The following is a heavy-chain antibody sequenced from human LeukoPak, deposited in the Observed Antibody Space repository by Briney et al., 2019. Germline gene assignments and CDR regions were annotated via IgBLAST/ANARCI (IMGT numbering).Heavy chain of an antibody. D-gene: IGHD5-24*01. CDR3: ARDDYRDGYMAWFDP. J-gene: IGHJ5*02. V-gene: IGHV3-7*01. Sequence: GGSLRLSCAASGFTFSSYWMSWVRQAPGKGLEWVANIKQDGSEKYYVDSVKGRFTISRDNAKNSLYLQMNSLRAEDTAVYYCARDDYRDGYMAWFDPWGQGTLVTVSP. CDR1: GFTFSSYW. CDR2: IKQDGSEK.